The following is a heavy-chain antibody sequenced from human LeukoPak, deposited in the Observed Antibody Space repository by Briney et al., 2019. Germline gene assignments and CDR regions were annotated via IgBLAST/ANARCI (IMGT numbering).Heavy chain of an antibody. J-gene: IGHJ3*02. CDR3: ARDPSVLHAFDI. CDR1: GFSFSSYS. Sequence: GGSLRLSCAASGFSFSSYSTSWVRPAQGGGLEWDSYISSSNSRIYYADSVECRFNIYRENAENSLYLQRNSLRAEETAVYDCARDPSVLHAFDIWGQGTMVTVSS. V-gene: IGHV3-48*04. CDR2: ISSSNSRI. D-gene: IGHD2/OR15-2a*01.